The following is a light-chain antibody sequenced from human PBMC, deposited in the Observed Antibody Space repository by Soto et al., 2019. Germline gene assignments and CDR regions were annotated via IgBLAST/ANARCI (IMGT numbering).Light chain of an antibody. Sequence: DVQLTQSPSLLSASVGDTVTITCRASQGIYIYLGWYQQKPGKAPKLLIYSASTLESGVPSRFSGSGSGTESTLTISHLQPEDFATYYCQQLHSYPRTFGGGTKVAIK. CDR1: QGIYIY. J-gene: IGKJ4*01. V-gene: IGKV1-9*01. CDR2: SAS. CDR3: QQLHSYPRT.